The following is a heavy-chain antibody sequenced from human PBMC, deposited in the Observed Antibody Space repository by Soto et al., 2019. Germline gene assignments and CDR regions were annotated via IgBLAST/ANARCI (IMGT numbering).Heavy chain of an antibody. Sequence: WESLRISCTFAGDSFSHYWIVWVRQMPGKGLEWMAIRNPGDSESRYSPSFPGQVTISADNSISAAHLQWSSLKASDTAMYYCARPSNSYVAHWGQGTLVTVSS. CDR2: RNPGDSES. CDR1: GDSFSHYW. D-gene: IGHD1-26*01. J-gene: IGHJ4*02. V-gene: IGHV5-51*01. CDR3: ARPSNSYVAH.